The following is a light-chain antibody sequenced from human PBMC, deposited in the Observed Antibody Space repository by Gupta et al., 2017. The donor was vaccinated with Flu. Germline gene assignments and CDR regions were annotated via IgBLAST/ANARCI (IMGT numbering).Light chain of an antibody. J-gene: IGLJ1*01. Sequence: QTARITCSGDALPKQYAYWYQQKPGQAPVLVIYKDSERPSGIPERFSGSSSGTTVTLTISGVQAEDEADYYCQSADSSGTYQVFGTGTKVTVL. V-gene: IGLV3-25*01. CDR1: ALPKQY. CDR2: KDS. CDR3: QSADSSGTYQV.